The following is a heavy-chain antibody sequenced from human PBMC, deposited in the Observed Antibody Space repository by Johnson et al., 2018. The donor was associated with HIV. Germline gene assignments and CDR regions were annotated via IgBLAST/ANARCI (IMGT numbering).Heavy chain of an antibody. Sequence: VQLVESGGGVVQPGRSLRLSCAASGFTFSSYGMHWVRQAPGKGLEWVAVISYDGSNKYYADSVKGRFTISRDNSRNTVYVQMNSLRAEDTAVYYCAKDPNSSSPSDIWGQGTMVTVSS. CDR3: AKDPNSSSPSDI. J-gene: IGHJ3*02. CDR1: GFTFSSYG. CDR2: ISYDGSNK. D-gene: IGHD6-6*01. V-gene: IGHV3-30*19.